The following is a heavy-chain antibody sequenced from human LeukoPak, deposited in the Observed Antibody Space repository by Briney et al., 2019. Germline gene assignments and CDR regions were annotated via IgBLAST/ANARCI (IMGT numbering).Heavy chain of an antibody. D-gene: IGHD4-17*01. Sequence: GGSLRLSCAASGFTFSSYWMSWVRQAPGKGLEWVANIKQDGSEKYYVDSVKGRFTISRDNAKNPLYLQMNSLRAEDTAVYYCAESIYGDYFDYWGQGTLVTVSS. CDR1: GFTFSSYW. J-gene: IGHJ4*02. CDR3: AESIYGDYFDY. CDR2: IKQDGSEK. V-gene: IGHV3-7*03.